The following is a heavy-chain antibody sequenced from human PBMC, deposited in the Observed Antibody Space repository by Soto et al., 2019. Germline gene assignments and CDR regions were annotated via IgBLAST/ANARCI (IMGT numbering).Heavy chain of an antibody. V-gene: IGHV4-39*01. J-gene: IGHJ4*02. CDR3: ARLALYGDYRTYYFDY. CDR2: IYYSGST. D-gene: IGHD4-17*01. CDR1: GGSISSSSYY. Sequence: NPPETLSLTCTVSGGSISSSSYYWGWIRQPPGKGLEWIGSIYYSGSTYYNPSLKSRVTISGDTSKNQFSLKLSSVTAADTAVYYCARLALYGDYRTYYFDYWGQGTLVTVSS.